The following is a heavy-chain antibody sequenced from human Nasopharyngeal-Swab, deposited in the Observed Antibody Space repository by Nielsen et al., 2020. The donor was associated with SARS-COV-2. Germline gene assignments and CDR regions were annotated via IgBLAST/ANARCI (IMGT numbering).Heavy chain of an antibody. D-gene: IGHD5-24*01. CDR3: AKFGDGFDY. V-gene: IGHV3-30*18. CDR1: GFTFSSYG. J-gene: IGHJ4*02. Sequence: GESLKISCAASGFTFSSYGMPWVRQAPGKGLEWVAVISYDGSNKYYADSVKGRFTISRDNSKNTLYLQMNSLRAEDTAVYYCAKFGDGFDYWGQGTLVTVSS. CDR2: ISYDGSNK.